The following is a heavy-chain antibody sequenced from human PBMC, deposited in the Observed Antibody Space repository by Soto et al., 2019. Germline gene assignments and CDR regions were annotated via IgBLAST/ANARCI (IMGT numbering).Heavy chain of an antibody. J-gene: IGHJ4*02. CDR2: INSDGSST. D-gene: IGHD6-19*01. CDR1: GFTFSSYW. Sequence: EVQLVESGGGLVQPGGSLRLSCAASGFTFSSYWMHWVRQAPGKGLVWVSRINSDGSSTSYADSVKGRFTISRDNAKNTLYLQMNSLRAEDTAVYYCARAYSSGWYQGARRHYFDYWGQGTLVTVSS. CDR3: ARAYSSGWYQGARRHYFDY. V-gene: IGHV3-74*01.